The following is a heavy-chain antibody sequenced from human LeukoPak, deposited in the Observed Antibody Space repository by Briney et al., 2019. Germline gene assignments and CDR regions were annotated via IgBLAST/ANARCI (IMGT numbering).Heavy chain of an antibody. CDR2: IYSDGST. D-gene: IGHD1-26*01. J-gene: IGHJ4*02. V-gene: IGHV3-53*01. CDR1: GFIVSGDF. Sequence: GGSLRLSCAASGFIVSGDFMSWVRQAPGKGLEWVSVIYSDGSTYYADSVKGRFTISRDNSKNTLDLRMTGLRAEDTAVYYCARERGRGRDSPWFDYWGQGTLVTVSS. CDR3: ARERGRGRDSPWFDY.